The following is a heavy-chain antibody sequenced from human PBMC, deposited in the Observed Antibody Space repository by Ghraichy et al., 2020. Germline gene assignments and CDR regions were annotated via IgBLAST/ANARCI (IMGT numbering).Heavy chain of an antibody. D-gene: IGHD2-8*02. Sequence: GGSLRLSCAASGFTFSNYAMNWVRQAPGKGLEWVSAISGSSDNTYYADSVKGRFTISRDNSKNTLYLQMNSLRVEDTALYYCAQDTGSPEYWGQGTLVTVSS. V-gene: IGHV3-23*01. CDR1: GFTFSNYA. J-gene: IGHJ4*02. CDR2: ISGSSDNT. CDR3: AQDTGSPEY.